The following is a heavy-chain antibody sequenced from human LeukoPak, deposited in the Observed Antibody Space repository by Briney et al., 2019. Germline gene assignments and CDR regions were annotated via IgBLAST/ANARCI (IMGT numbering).Heavy chain of an antibody. J-gene: IGHJ6*03. CDR3: ARGLRVIPLGYYYMDV. V-gene: IGHV1-2*02. CDR1: GYTFTGYY. D-gene: IGHD3-16*02. Sequence: GASVKVSCKASGYTFTGYYMHWVRQAPGQGLEWMGWINPNSGGTNYAQKFQGRVTITKNTSISTAYMELSSLRSEDTAVYYCARGLRVIPLGYYYMDVWGKGTTVTVSS. CDR2: INPNSGGT.